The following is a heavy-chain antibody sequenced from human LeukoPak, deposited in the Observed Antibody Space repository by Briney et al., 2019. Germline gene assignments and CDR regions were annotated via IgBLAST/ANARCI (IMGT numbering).Heavy chain of an antibody. D-gene: IGHD3-16*01. V-gene: IGHV4-39*01. CDR2: IYYSGST. J-gene: IGHJ6*02. CDR3: ARALNDYVWGSNYYYYYYGMDV. Sequence: SETLSLTCTVSGGSISSSSYYWGWIRQPPGKGLGWIGSIYYSGSTYYNPSLKSRVTISVDTSKNQFSLKLSSVTAADTAVYYCARALNDYVWGSNYYYYYYGMDVWGQGTTVTVSS. CDR1: GGSISSSSYY.